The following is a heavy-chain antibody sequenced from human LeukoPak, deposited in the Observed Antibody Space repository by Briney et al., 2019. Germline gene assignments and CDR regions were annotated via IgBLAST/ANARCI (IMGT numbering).Heavy chain of an antibody. CDR2: INHSGST. CDR1: GGSFSGYY. V-gene: IGHV4-34*01. CDR3: ARDLKGRRNLGYYNWFDP. D-gene: IGHD1-7*01. J-gene: IGHJ5*02. Sequence: PSETLSLTCAVYGGSFSGYYWSWIRQPPGKGLEWIGEINHSGSTNYNPSLKSRVTISVDTSKNQFSLKLSSVTAADTAVYYCARDLKGRRNLGYYNWFDPWGQGTLVTVSS.